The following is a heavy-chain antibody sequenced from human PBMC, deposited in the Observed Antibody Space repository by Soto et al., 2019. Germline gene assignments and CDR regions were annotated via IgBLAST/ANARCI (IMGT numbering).Heavy chain of an antibody. CDR1: GGSISSYY. J-gene: IGHJ4*02. D-gene: IGHD3-3*01. V-gene: IGHV4-34*01. CDR3: ARNSITIFGVVTYYFDY. Sequence: QVQLQESGPGLVKPSETLSLTCTVSGGSISSYYWSWIRQPPGKGLEWIGEINHSGSTNYNPSLKSRVTISVDTSKNQFSLKLSSVTAADTAVYYCARNSITIFGVVTYYFDYWGQGTLVTVSS. CDR2: INHSGST.